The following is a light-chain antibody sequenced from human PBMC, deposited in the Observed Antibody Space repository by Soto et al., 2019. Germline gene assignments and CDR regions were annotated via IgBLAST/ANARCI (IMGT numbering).Light chain of an antibody. CDR2: WSD. CDR1: QSVLHRSNGTNY. CDR3: QQYQSLPFT. Sequence: IVLTQSPDSLSVSLGERATIKCRSIQSVLHRSNGTNYIAWYQQKPGQPPKLLIYWSDTRDSGVPDRFIGSGSGTDFTLAVSSLQAEDVAGYYCQQYQSLPFTVGPGTNVHIE. J-gene: IGKJ3*01. V-gene: IGKV4-1*01.